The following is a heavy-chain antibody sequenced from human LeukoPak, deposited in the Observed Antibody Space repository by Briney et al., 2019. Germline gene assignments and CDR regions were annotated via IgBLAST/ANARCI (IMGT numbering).Heavy chain of an antibody. V-gene: IGHV1-3*01. CDR2: INAGNGNT. Sequence: ASVKVSCKASGYTFTSYAMHWVRQAPGQRLEWMGWINAGNGNTKYSQKFQGRVTITRGTSASTAYMEPSSLRSEDTAVHYCARGSRVTMVRGVITPDDYWGQGTLVTVSS. CDR3: ARGSRVTMVRGVITPDDY. CDR1: GYTFTSYA. J-gene: IGHJ4*02. D-gene: IGHD3-10*01.